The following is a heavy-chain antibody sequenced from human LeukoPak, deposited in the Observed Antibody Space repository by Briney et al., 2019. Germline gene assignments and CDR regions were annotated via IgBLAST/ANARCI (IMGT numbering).Heavy chain of an antibody. Sequence: ASVKVSCKASGYTFTDYYMHWVQQAPGKGLEWMGRVDPEDGETIYAEKFQGRVTMTADTSTDTAYMELSSLRSEDTAVYYCTSYGGKPHYYFDYWGQGTLVTVSS. D-gene: IGHD4-23*01. J-gene: IGHJ4*02. CDR3: TSYGGKPHYYFDY. CDR1: GYTFTDYY. CDR2: VDPEDGET. V-gene: IGHV1-69-2*01.